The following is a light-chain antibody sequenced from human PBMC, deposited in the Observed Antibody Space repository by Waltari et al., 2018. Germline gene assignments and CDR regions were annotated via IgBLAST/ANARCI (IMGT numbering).Light chain of an antibody. V-gene: IGLV2-14*01. CDR1: TSDIGGSDY. Sequence: QSALTQPASVSGSPGQSISISCTGPTSDIGGSDYVSWYQQQPGKAPKLLIYDVTNRPSGISNRFSGSKSGDTASLTISGLQAEDEAEYYCSSYSDSSTHDVVFGGGTELTVL. J-gene: IGLJ2*01. CDR3: SSYSDSSTHDVV. CDR2: DVT.